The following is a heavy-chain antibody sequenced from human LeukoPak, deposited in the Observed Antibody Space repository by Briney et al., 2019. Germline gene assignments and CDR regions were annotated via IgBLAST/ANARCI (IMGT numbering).Heavy chain of an antibody. V-gene: IGHV4-39*01. CDR1: GGSISSDNFY. CDR3: ARLSDF. Sequence: PSETLSLTCTVSGGSISSDNFYWGWIRQPPGKGLEWIASINYSGTTYYNPSLNSPATISVDTSKTHFSLRLSSITAADTAVYYCARLSDFWGQGILVTVSS. J-gene: IGHJ4*02. CDR2: INYSGTT.